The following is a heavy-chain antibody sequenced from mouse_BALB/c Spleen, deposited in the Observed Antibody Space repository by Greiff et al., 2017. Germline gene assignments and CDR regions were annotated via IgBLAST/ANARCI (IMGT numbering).Heavy chain of an antibody. Sequence: VQLQQSGAELVRPGTSVKVSCKASGYAFTNYLIEWVKQRPGQGLEWIGVINPGSGGTNYNEKFKGKATLTADKSSSTAYMQLSSLTSDDSAVYFCARASLPYDYDGCYFDYWGQGTTLTVSS. CDR1: GYAFTNYL. CDR2: INPGSGGT. J-gene: IGHJ2*01. V-gene: IGHV1-54*01. D-gene: IGHD2-4*01. CDR3: ARASLPYDYDGCYFDY.